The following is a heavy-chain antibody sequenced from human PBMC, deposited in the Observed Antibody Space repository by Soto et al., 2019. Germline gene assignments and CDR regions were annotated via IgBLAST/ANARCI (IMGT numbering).Heavy chain of an antibody. CDR1: GYSISSGDY. V-gene: IGHV4-38-2*01. D-gene: IGHD3-22*01. CDR3: ERGGTMIVVPN. Sequence: PSETLSLTCAVCGYSISSGDYWGWIRQPPGKGLEWIGSIYHSVSTYYNPSLKSRVTISVDTSKNQFSLKLSSVTAADTAVYYCERGGTMIVVPNWGQRTLVTVSS. CDR2: IYHSVST. J-gene: IGHJ4*02.